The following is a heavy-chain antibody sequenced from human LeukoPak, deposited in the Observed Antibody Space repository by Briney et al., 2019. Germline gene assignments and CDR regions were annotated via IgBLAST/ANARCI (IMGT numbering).Heavy chain of an antibody. V-gene: IGHV4-38-2*02. CDR3: ARGDNSGSYYDYYYYYMDV. CDR2: IYHSGST. D-gene: IGHD1-26*01. CDR1: GYSISSGYY. Sequence: SETLSLTCTVSGYSISSGYYWGWIRQPPGKGLEWIGSIYHSGSTYYNPSLKSRVTISVDTSKNQFSLKLSSVTAADTAVYYCARGDNSGSYYDYYYYYMDVWGKGTTVTISS. J-gene: IGHJ6*03.